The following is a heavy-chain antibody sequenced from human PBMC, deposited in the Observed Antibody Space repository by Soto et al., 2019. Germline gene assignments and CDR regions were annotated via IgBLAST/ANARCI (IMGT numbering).Heavy chain of an antibody. CDR1: GGSFSGYY. V-gene: IGHV4-34*01. CDR3: ARLVYDTRLNYMYFDF. J-gene: IGHJ4*02. CDR2: INHSGGT. D-gene: IGHD3-10*01. Sequence: SETLSLTCAVYGGSFSGYYWSWIRQPPGKGLEWIGEINHSGGTNYNPSLKSPVTISVDTSKSQFSLKLTSVTAADTAIYFCARLVYDTRLNYMYFDFWGQGALVTVSS.